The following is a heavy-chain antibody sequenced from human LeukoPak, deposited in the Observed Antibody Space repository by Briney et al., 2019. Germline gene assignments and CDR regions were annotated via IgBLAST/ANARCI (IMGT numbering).Heavy chain of an antibody. CDR1: GFTFSTYD. V-gene: IGHV3-48*01. CDR2: ISSSSRTI. J-gene: IGHJ6*02. Sequence: PGGSLRLSCAASGFTFSTYDMHWVRQPPGKGLEWVSYISSSSRTISYADSVKGRFTISRDNTKNSLYLQMNSLRAEDTAVYYCARLRYYAMDVWGQGTTVTASS. CDR3: ARLRYYAMDV.